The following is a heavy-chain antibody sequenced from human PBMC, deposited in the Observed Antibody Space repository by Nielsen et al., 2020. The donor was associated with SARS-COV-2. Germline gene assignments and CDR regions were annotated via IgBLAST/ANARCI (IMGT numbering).Heavy chain of an antibody. Sequence: GGSLRLSCAASGFTFSNFVMSWVRQAPGKGLEWVALISYDEYEKYYAKSVKGRFTISRDNSKNTLYLQINSLRAEDTAMYYCAKNPSRRDYGADYWGQGTLVTVSS. CDR1: GFTFSNFV. CDR3: AKNPSRRDYGADY. V-gene: IGHV3-30*18. D-gene: IGHD4-17*01. J-gene: IGHJ4*02. CDR2: ISYDEYEK.